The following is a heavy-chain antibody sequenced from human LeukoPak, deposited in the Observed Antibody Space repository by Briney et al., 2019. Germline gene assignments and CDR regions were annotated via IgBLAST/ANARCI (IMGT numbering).Heavy chain of an antibody. CDR1: GFTFSNYY. CDR2: INSDSRDT. CDR3: ATFGYNWNLGY. J-gene: IGHJ4*02. Sequence: GGSLRLSCAASGFTFSNYYVHWVRQPPGKGLVWVSRINSDSRDTTYVNSVKGRFTISRDNAKNTVYLQMNSLRAEDTAVYYCATFGYNWNLGYWGQGTLVTVSS. V-gene: IGHV3-74*03. D-gene: IGHD1-20*01.